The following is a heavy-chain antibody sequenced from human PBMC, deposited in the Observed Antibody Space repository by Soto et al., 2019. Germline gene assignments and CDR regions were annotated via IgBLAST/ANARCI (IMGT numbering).Heavy chain of an antibody. CDR1: GFTLSSYG. CDR2: ISYDGSNK. J-gene: IGHJ6*02. CDR3: AKDLQQQVAPGDYYGMDV. Sequence: QVQLVESGGGVVQSGRSLRLSCAASGFTLSSYGMHWVRQAPGKGLEWVAVISYDGSNKYYADSVKGRFTISRDNSKNTLYLQINSLRGEDTAVYYCAKDLQQQVAPGDYYGMDVWGQGTTVTVSS. V-gene: IGHV3-30*18. D-gene: IGHD6-13*01.